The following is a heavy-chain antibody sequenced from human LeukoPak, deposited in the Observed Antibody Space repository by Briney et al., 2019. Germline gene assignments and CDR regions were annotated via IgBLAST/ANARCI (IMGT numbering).Heavy chain of an antibody. CDR2: IYSSGST. V-gene: IGHV4-59*08. J-gene: IGHJ5*02. CDR3: ARHTYYSDSSGYYGWFDP. Sequence: SETLSLTCTVSGGSISNYYWSWIRQPPGKGLEWIGYIYSSGSTHYNPSLKSRVTISVGTSKNQFSLKLSSVTAADTALYYCARHTYYSDSSGYYGWFDPRGQGTLVTVSS. D-gene: IGHD3-22*01. CDR1: GGSISNYY.